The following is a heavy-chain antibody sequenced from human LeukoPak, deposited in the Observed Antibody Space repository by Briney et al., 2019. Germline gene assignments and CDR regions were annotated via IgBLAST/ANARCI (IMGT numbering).Heavy chain of an antibody. D-gene: IGHD3-22*01. CDR1: GYTFTSYW. CDR2: IFPGNSET. CDR3: ARRRSPYDSGDFYDAFNI. Sequence: GESLKISCQGSGYTFTSYWIAWVRQMPGKGLEWMGIIFPGNSETRFSPSFQGQVTISADKSISTAYLEWSSLKASDTAMYYCARRRSPYDSGDFYDAFNIWGQGTMVTVSS. V-gene: IGHV5-51*01. J-gene: IGHJ3*02.